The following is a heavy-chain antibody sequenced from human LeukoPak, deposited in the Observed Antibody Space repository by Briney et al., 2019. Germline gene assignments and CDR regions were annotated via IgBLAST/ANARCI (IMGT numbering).Heavy chain of an antibody. CDR3: GKTDIYFNPIDY. CDR1: GVSISTSEW. Sequence: PSGTLSLTCAVSGVSISTSEWWIWVRQPPGQGMEWIGEIHRDGRSRYNPSLKSRVTMSIDYSKNQFSPKVSSVTAADTATYYCGKTDIYFNPIDYWGPGSLVTVSS. D-gene: IGHD3-9*01. J-gene: IGHJ4*02. V-gene: IGHV4-4*02. CDR2: IHRDGRS.